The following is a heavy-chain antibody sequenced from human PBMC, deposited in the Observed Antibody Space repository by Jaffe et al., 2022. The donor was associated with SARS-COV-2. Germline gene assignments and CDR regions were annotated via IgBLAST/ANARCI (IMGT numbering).Heavy chain of an antibody. CDR1: GFSLSDHY. Sequence: EVQLVESGGGLVQPGGSLRLSCVVSGFSLSDHYMDWVRQAPGKGLEWVCRIRNRAGGYITDYAASVKDRFTISRDDSANSLYLQMDSLRTEDTAVYYCADLTAEVTRWGQGTLVTVSP. J-gene: IGHJ4*02. V-gene: IGHV3-72*01. D-gene: IGHD2-21*02. CDR2: IRNRAGGYIT. CDR3: ADLTAEVTR.